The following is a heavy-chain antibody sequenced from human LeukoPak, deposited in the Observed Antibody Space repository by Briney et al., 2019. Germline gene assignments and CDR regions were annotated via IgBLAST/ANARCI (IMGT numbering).Heavy chain of an antibody. CDR3: AKRSRRLTVVRGVPREDV. J-gene: IGHJ6*02. D-gene: IGHD3-10*01. Sequence: GGSLRLSCAASGFTFSNYAMNWVRQAPGKGLESVSAITGNGGSTYYADSVKGRFTISRDNSKNTLYLQMNSLRAEDTAVYYCAKRSRRLTVVRGVPREDVWGQGTSVTVSS. CDR1: GFTFSNYA. CDR2: ITGNGGST. V-gene: IGHV3-23*01.